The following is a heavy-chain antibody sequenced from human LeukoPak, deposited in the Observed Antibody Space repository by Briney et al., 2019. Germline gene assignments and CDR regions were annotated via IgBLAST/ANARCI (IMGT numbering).Heavy chain of an antibody. CDR3: ARNLYYYDSSGYYYY. CDR2: IYTGGST. Sequence: TGGSLRLSCAVSGFTFDSYGMHWVRQAPGKGLEWVSAIYTGGSTYYAGSVKGRFTISRDNSKNTLYLQMNSLRAEDTAVYYCARNLYYYDSSGYYYYWGQGTLVTVSS. V-gene: IGHV3-66*01. CDR1: GFTFDSYG. D-gene: IGHD3-22*01. J-gene: IGHJ4*02.